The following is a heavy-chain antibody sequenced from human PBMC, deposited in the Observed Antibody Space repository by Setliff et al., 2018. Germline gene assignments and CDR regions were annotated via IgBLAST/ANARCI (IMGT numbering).Heavy chain of an antibody. J-gene: IGHJ4*02. D-gene: IGHD3-10*01. CDR2: IYHRGST. V-gene: IGHV4-39*02. CDR1: GGSISSSNYY. Sequence: PSETLSLTCTVSGGSISSSNYYWGWIRQPPGKGLEWIGSIYHRGSTYYNPSLKSRVTISVDTSNNHFSLKLSSVTAADTAVYYCARGLDYYGSGSYIDYWGQGTLVTVSS. CDR3: ARGLDYYGSGSYIDY.